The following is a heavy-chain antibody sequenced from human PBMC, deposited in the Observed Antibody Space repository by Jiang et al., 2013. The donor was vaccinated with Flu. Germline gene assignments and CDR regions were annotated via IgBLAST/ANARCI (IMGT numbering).Heavy chain of an antibody. V-gene: IGHV4-30-4*01. J-gene: IGHJ4*02. Sequence: PGLVKPSQTLSLTCTVSGGSINSGDYYWSWIRQPPGKGLEWIGYIYYIGTTFYNPSLKSRVSMSVDTSKNQFSLKLSSVTAADTAVYYCARWSSGFCRSTSCSHLHFDYWGQGTLVTVSS. D-gene: IGHD2-2*01. CDR3: ARWSSGFCRSTSCSHLHFDY. CDR2: IYYIGTT. CDR1: GGSINSGDYY.